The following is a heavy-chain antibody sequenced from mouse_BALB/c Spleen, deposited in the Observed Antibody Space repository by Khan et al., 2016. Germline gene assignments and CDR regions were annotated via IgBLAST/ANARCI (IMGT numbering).Heavy chain of an antibody. V-gene: IGHV2-4-1*01. D-gene: IGHD2-1*01. J-gene: IGHJ3*01. Sequence: QVQLKQSGPGLVQPSQSLSITCTVSGFSLTTFGVNWVRQSPGKGLEWLGVIWNGGNTDYNAAFISRLSINKYNSKSQVFLKMNSLQADDTAIYYCARRGGSYGNYCFAYWGQGILVTVSA. CDR2: IWNGGNT. CDR3: ARRGGSYGNYCFAY. CDR1: GFSLTTFG.